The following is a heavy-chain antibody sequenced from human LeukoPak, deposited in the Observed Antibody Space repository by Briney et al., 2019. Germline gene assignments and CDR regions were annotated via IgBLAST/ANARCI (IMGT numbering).Heavy chain of an antibody. Sequence: SVKVSCKSSGYTFTSYGISWVRQAPGQGLEWMGWISAYNGNTNYAQKLQGRVTMTTDTSTSTAYMELRSLRSDDTAVYYCARAGYCSGGSCYSSPFDYWGQGTLVTVSS. CDR2: ISAYNGNT. D-gene: IGHD2-15*01. J-gene: IGHJ4*02. CDR3: ARAGYCSGGSCYSSPFDY. CDR1: GYTFTSYG. V-gene: IGHV1-18*01.